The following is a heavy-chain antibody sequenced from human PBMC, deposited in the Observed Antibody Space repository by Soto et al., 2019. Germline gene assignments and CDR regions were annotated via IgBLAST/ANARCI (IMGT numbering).Heavy chain of an antibody. CDR3: ARDEGPIAAAGMYYYGMDV. D-gene: IGHD6-13*01. Sequence: ASVKVSCKASGYTFTGYYMHWVRQAPGQGLEWMGWINPNSGGTNYAQKFQGWVTMTRDTSISTAYMELRSLRSDDTAVYYCARDEGPIAAAGMYYYGMDVWGQGTTVTVSS. CDR1: GYTFTGYY. V-gene: IGHV1-2*04. J-gene: IGHJ6*02. CDR2: INPNSGGT.